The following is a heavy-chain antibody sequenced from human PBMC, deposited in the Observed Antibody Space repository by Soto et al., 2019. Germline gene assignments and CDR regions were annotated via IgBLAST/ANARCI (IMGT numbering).Heavy chain of an antibody. Sequence: GGSLRLSCAASGFTFDDYTMHWVRQAPGKGLEWVSLISWDGGSTYYADSVKGRFTISRDNSKNSLYLQMTSLRTEDTALYYCAKAAISWDYYYYYGMDVWGQGTTVTVSS. J-gene: IGHJ6*02. CDR1: GFTFDDYT. CDR3: AKAAISWDYYYYYGMDV. CDR2: ISWDGGST. D-gene: IGHD2-2*01. V-gene: IGHV3-43*01.